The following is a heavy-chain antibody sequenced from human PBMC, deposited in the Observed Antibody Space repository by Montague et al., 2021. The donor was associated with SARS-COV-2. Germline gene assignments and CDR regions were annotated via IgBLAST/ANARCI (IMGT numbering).Heavy chain of an antibody. J-gene: IGHJ6*02. V-gene: IGHV4-59*01. CDR3: ARQRRGTTFTVHGSYYGMDV. D-gene: IGHD1-1*01. CDR2: IYYSGST. Sequence: SETLSLTCTVSGGSISNYYWSWIRQSPGKGLEWIGYIYYSGSTNYNPSLTSRVTISVDTSKNQFSLKLTSVTAADTAVYYCARQRRGTTFTVHGSYYGMDVWGQGTTVTVSS. CDR1: GGSISNYY.